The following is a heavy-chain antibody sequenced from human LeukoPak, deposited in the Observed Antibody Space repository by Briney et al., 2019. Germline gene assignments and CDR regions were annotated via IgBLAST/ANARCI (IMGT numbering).Heavy chain of an antibody. CDR1: GFTFSSYD. J-gene: IGHJ5*02. V-gene: IGHV3-13*01. CDR2: ICTAGDT. D-gene: IGHD2-2*01. CDR3: ARADRYCSSTSCYLVGFDP. Sequence: GGSLRLSCAASGFTFSSYDMHWVRQATGKGLEWVSAICTAGDTYYPGSVKGRFTISRENAKNSLYLQMNSLRAGDTAVYYCARADRYCSSTSCYLVGFDPWGQGTLVTVSS.